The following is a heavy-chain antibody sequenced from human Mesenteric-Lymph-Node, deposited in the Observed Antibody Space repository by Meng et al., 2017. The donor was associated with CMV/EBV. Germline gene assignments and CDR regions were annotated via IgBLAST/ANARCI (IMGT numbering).Heavy chain of an antibody. Sequence: GGSLRLSCAASGFTFSSYSMNWVRQAPGKGLEWVSYISSSSDTIYYADSVKGRFTISRDNAKNSLYLQMNSLRAEDTALYYCARADDSSGFRAVDVWGQGTTVTVSS. CDR1: GFTFSSYS. J-gene: IGHJ6*02. CDR2: ISSSSDTI. V-gene: IGHV3-48*04. D-gene: IGHD3-22*01. CDR3: ARADDSSGFRAVDV.